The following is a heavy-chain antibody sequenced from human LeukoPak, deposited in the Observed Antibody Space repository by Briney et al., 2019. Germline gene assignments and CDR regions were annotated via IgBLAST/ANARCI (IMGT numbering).Heavy chain of an antibody. CDR1: GFSLSTSGVG. J-gene: IGHJ1*01. Sequence: SGPTLVNPTQTLTLTCTFSGFSLSTSGVGVGWIRQPPGKALEWLALIYWDDDKRYSPSLKSRLTITKDTSKNQVVLTMTNMDPVDTATYYCAHIILLVIQRAEYFQHWGQGTLVTVSS. D-gene: IGHD3-9*01. V-gene: IGHV2-5*02. CDR2: IYWDDDK. CDR3: AHIILLVIQRAEYFQH.